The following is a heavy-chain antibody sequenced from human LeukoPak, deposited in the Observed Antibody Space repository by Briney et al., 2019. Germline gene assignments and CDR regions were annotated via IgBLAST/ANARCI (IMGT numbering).Heavy chain of an antibody. CDR3: AREFRVLPGI. V-gene: IGHV3-74*01. J-gene: IGHJ3*02. Sequence: GGSLRLSCAASGFTFSSYWMHWVRQAPGKGLVWVSRINTDGSSTNYADSVKGRFTISRDNAKNTLYLQKNSIRDHDTAVYCCAREFRVLPGIWGQGTMVTVSS. CDR2: INTDGSST. CDR1: GFTFSSYW. D-gene: IGHD2-8*02.